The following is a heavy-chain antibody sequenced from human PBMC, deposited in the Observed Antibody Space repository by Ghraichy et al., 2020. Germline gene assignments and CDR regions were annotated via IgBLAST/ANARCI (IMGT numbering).Heavy chain of an antibody. CDR1: GGSFSGYY. CDR3: ARKLYVDAQRFDP. V-gene: IGHV4-34*01. D-gene: IGHD5/OR15-5a*01. Sequence: SETLSLTCAVYGGSFSGYYWSWIRQPPGKGLEWIGEINHSGSTNYNPSLKSRVTISVDTSKNQFSLKLSSVTAADTAVYYCARKLYVDAQRFDPWGQGTLVTVSS. J-gene: IGHJ5*02. CDR2: INHSGST.